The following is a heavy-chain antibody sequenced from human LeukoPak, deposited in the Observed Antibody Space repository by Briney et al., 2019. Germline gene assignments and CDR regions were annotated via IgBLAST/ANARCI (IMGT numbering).Heavy chain of an antibody. J-gene: IGHJ3*01. CDR3: ARPTTSGWYPH. Sequence: GGSLRLSCAASGFTFSDYDMNWIRQAPGTGLEWVSYITGSGSSEYYADSVKGRFTISRDNAKNSLYLQMNSLRAEDTAVYYCARPTTSGWYPHWGQGTMVTVSS. V-gene: IGHV3-11*04. CDR2: ITGSGSSE. D-gene: IGHD6-19*01. CDR1: GFTFSDYD.